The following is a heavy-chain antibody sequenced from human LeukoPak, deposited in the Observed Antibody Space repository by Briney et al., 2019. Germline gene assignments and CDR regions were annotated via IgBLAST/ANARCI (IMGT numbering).Heavy chain of an antibody. D-gene: IGHD2-15*01. V-gene: IGHV3-23*01. CDR1: GFTFSSYG. CDR3: ARDGYCSGGSCYGYYYYYMDV. CDR2: ISGSGGST. Sequence: GGSLRLSCAASGFTFSSYGMSWVRQAPGKGLEWVSAISGSGGSTYYADSVKGRFTISRDNAKNSLYLQMDSLRAEDTAVYYCARDGYCSGGSCYGYYYYYMDVWGKGTTVTVSS. J-gene: IGHJ6*03.